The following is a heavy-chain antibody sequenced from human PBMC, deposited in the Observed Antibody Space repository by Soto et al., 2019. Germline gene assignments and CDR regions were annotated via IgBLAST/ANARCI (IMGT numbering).Heavy chain of an antibody. CDR1: GFTFSDHD. CDR3: ARDRRYDFWSGYSAPFDY. J-gene: IGHJ4*02. CDR2: IGSDGSPK. Sequence: QVQLVESGGGLVKPGGSLRLSCAASGFTFSDHDMSWIRQAPGKGLEWLSYIGSDGSPKFYADSVKGRFTISRDNAKNTLFLPMNSLRVADTAVYYCARDRRYDFWSGYSAPFDYWGQGTLVTVSS. D-gene: IGHD3-3*01. V-gene: IGHV3-11*01.